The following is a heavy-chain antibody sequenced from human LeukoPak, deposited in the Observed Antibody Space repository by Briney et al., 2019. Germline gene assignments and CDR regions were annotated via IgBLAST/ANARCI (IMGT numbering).Heavy chain of an antibody. CDR3: AREGFGYYDSSGYTSYFDY. V-gene: IGHV3-7*01. J-gene: IGHJ4*02. Sequence: GGSLRLSCAASGFTFSSYWMSWVRQAPGKGLEWVANIKQDGSEKYYVDFVKGRFTISRDNAKNSLYLQMNSLRAEDTAVYYCAREGFGYYDSSGYTSYFDYWGQGTLVTVSS. CDR2: IKQDGSEK. D-gene: IGHD3-22*01. CDR1: GFTFSSYW.